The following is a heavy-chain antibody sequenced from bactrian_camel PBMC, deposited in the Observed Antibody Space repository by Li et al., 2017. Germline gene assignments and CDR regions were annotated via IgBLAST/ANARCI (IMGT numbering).Heavy chain of an antibody. J-gene: IGHJ6*01. CDR1: GYTYNSVC. D-gene: IGHD3*01. CDR3: AACQVPVDCIPGSWCYDESDFGY. V-gene: IGHV3S53*01. CDR2: IDIDGST. Sequence: QVQLVESGGGSVQAGGSLRLSCAAFGYTYNSVCGGWFRQAPGKEREGVAAIDIDGSTSYANSVKGRFTISKDNVKKTVTLQMDSLKPEDTAMYYCAACQVPVDCIPGSWCYDESDFGYWGRGTQVTVS.